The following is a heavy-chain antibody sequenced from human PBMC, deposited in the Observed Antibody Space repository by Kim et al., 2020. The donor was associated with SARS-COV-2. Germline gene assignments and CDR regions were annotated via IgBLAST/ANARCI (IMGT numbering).Heavy chain of an antibody. J-gene: IGHJ2*01. D-gene: IGHD3-10*01. CDR1: GGSISSGGYY. V-gene: IGHV4-31*03. Sequence: SETLSLTCTVSGGSISSGGYYWSWIRQHPGKGLEWIGYIYYSGSTYYNPSLKSRVTISVDTSKNQFSLKLSSVTAADTAVYYCARDSRSYYGSGSFSGYFDLWGRGTLVTVSS. CDR2: IYYSGST. CDR3: ARDSRSYYGSGSFSGYFDL.